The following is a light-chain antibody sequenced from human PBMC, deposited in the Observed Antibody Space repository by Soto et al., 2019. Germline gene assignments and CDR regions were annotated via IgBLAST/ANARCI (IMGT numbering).Light chain of an antibody. CDR2: DVT. Sequence: QSVLTQPPSASGSPGQSVAISCTGTSSDIGAYDYVSWYQQYPGKAPKLMIYDVTKRPSGVPDRFSGSKAGNTASLTITGLQAEDEADYYCSSFADGYAYVFGAGTKLTVL. CDR1: SSDIGAYDY. CDR3: SSFADGYAYV. J-gene: IGLJ1*01. V-gene: IGLV2-8*01.